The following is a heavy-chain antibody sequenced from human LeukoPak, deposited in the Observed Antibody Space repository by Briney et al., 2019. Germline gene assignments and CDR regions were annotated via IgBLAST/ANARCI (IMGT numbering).Heavy chain of an antibody. V-gene: IGHV1-2*02. CDR2: INPNSGGT. D-gene: IGHD2-15*01. J-gene: IGHJ4*02. CDR3: ARPLYCSGGSCYLPDY. Sequence: ASVKVSCKASGYTFTGYYMHWVRQAPGQGLEWMGWINPNSGGTNYAQKFQGRVTMTRDTSISTAYMELSRLRSDDTAVYYCARPLYCSGGSCYLPDYWGQGTLVTVSS. CDR1: GYTFTGYY.